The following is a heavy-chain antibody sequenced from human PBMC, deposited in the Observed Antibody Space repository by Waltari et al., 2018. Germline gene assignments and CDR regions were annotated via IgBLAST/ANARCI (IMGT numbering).Heavy chain of an antibody. Sequence: QVQLVQTGAEVLRPGAAVKVSCQASGYTFINYEFNCVRQAAGQGLEWMGWVNPNSGTTAYAQKFQGRISLTWDTFTRTAYMELSNLRSDDTAVFYCARGRDVFANFDYNWFDPWGQGTLVTVSS. V-gene: IGHV1-8*02. CDR2: VNPNSGTT. D-gene: IGHD3-3*01. J-gene: IGHJ5*02. CDR3: ARGRDVFANFDYNWFDP. CDR1: GYTFINYE.